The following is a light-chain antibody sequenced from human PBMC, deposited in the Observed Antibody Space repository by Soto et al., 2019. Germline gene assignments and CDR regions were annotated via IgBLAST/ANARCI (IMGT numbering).Light chain of an antibody. CDR1: QGISNY. V-gene: IGKV1-27*01. Sequence: DIQMTQSPSSLSASVGDRVTITCRASQGISNYLAWYQQKPGKVPKLLIYASSTLQSGVPSRFSGSGSGTDFTLTISSLQPEDVATYYCQKYTSALVTFGQGKRLEIK. CDR2: ASS. CDR3: QKYTSALVT. J-gene: IGKJ5*01.